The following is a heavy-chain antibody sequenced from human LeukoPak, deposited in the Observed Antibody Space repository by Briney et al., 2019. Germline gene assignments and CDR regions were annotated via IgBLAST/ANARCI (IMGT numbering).Heavy chain of an antibody. D-gene: IGHD2-2*01. CDR3: AKAHSVVVPAAMRRNWFDP. J-gene: IGHJ5*02. V-gene: IGHV4-39*07. CDR1: GGSVITNTFY. Sequence: SETLSLTCTVSGGSVITNTFYWGWIRQPPGKGLEWIGTIFHSGSTNYNPSLKSRVTISVDTSKNQFSLKLSSVTAADTAVYYCAKAHSVVVPAAMRRNWFDPWGQGTLVTVSS. CDR2: IFHSGST.